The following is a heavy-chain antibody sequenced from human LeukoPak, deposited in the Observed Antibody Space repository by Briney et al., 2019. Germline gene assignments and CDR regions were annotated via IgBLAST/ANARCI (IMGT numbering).Heavy chain of an antibody. Sequence: PSETLSLTCAVYGGSFSGYYWSWIRQPPGKGLEWIGEINHSGSTNYNPSLKSRVTISVDTSKNQFSLKLSSVTAADTAVYYCAREGGSGGYDAFDVWGQGTMVTVSS. D-gene: IGHD6-19*01. CDR1: GGSFSGYY. V-gene: IGHV4-34*01. J-gene: IGHJ3*01. CDR2: INHSGST. CDR3: AREGGSGGYDAFDV.